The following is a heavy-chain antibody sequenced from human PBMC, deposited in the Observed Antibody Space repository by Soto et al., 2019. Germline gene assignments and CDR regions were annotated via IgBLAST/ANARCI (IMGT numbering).Heavy chain of an antibody. J-gene: IGHJ4*02. CDR1: GFTFSTYA. Sequence: EVQLLESGGSLVQPGGSLRLSCAVSGFTFSTYAMSWVRQAPGKGLEWVSAISASGGGTYYGDSVKGRFTISRDNSKNTLYLQMNSLRVEDTAVYYCARLVDSSSCDWGQGTLVTVSS. D-gene: IGHD6-13*01. CDR2: ISASGGGT. V-gene: IGHV3-23*01. CDR3: ARLVDSSSCD.